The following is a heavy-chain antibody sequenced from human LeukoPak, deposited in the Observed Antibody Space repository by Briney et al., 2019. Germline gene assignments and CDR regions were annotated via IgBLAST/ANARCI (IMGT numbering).Heavy chain of an antibody. D-gene: IGHD5-12*01. V-gene: IGHV3-20*03. CDR1: GFTFDGYG. CDR3: ARGYTGYDWGYYFDY. J-gene: IGHJ4*02. CDR2: INWNGGST. Sequence: GGSLRLSYAASGFTFDGYGMNWVRQAPGKGLEWVSGINWNGGSTGYADSVSGRCTISRDNAKNSLSLQMNSLRAEDTAFYYCARGYTGYDWGYYFDYWGQETRDTVSS.